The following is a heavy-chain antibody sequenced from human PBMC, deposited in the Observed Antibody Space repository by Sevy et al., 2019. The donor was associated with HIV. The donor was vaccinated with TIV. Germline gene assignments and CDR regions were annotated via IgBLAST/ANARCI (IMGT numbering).Heavy chain of an antibody. CDR1: GFTFSSYG. V-gene: IGHV3-33*01. D-gene: IGHD2-21*02. CDR3: ASGGTYCGGDCYPY. J-gene: IGHJ4*02. Sequence: GGSLRLSCAASGFTFSSYGMHWVRQAPGKGLEWLAVIWYDGSNKYYADSVKGRFTISRDNSKNTLYLQMNSLRAEDTAVYYCASGGTYCGGDCYPYWGQGTLVTVSS. CDR2: IWYDGSNK.